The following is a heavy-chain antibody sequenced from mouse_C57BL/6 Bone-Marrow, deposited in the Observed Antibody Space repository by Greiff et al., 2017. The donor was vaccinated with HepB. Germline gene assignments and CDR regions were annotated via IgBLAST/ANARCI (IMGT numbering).Heavy chain of an antibody. CDR2: IDPSDSYT. J-gene: IGHJ1*03. CDR3: ARNGGLRRFYWYFDV. D-gene: IGHD2-4*01. CDR1: GYTFTSYW. Sequence: QVQLQQSGAELVMPGASVKLSCKASGYTFTSYWMHWVKQRPGQGLEWIGEIDPSDSYTNYNQKFKGKSTLTVDKSSSTAYMQLSSLTSEDSAVYYCARNGGLRRFYWYFDVWGTGTTVTVSS. V-gene: IGHV1-69*01.